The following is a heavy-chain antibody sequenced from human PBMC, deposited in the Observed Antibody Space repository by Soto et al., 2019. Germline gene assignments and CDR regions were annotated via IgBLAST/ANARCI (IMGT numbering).Heavy chain of an antibody. CDR3: ARDKGVVVPAAWFDP. V-gene: IGHV1-69*04. D-gene: IGHD2-2*01. CDR1: GGTFSSYT. Sequence: ASVKVSCKASGGTFSSYTISWVRQAPGQGLEWMGRIIPILGIANYAQKFQGRVTITADKSTSTAYMELSSLRSEDTAVYYCARDKGVVVPAAWFDPWGQGTLVTVSS. CDR2: IIPILGIA. J-gene: IGHJ5*02.